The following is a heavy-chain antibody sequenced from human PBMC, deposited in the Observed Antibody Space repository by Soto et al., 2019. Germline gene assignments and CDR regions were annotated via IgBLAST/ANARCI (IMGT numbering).Heavy chain of an antibody. CDR1: GGSFSGYY. J-gene: IGHJ6*03. CDR3: ARVLWGYYHYYYMDV. CDR2: INHSGST. V-gene: IGHV4-34*01. Sequence: SETLSLTCAVYGGSFSGYYWSWIRQPPGKGPEWIGEINHSGSTNYNPSLKSRVTISVDTSKNQFSLKLSSVTAADTAVYYCARVLWGYYHYYYMDVWGKGTTVTVSS. D-gene: IGHD3-16*01.